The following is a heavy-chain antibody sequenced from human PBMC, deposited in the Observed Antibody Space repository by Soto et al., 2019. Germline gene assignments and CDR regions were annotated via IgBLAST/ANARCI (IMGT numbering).Heavy chain of an antibody. CDR1: GFSLTTGKMG. D-gene: IGHD4-17*01. CDR2: IFSDNER. V-gene: IGHV2-26*01. J-gene: IGHJ6*02. Sequence: GPTLVNPTETLTLTCTVSGFSLTTGKMGVSWIRQPPGKALEWLAHIFSDNERSYSTSLQGRLTISKDTSGSQVVLSMTNVDPVDTATYYCARMNVDSYQFYYAMDVWGQGTTVTVS. CDR3: ARMNVDSYQFYYAMDV.